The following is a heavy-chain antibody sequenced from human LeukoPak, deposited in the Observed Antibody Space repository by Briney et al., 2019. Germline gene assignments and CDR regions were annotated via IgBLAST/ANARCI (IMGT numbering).Heavy chain of an antibody. CDR3: AREAVPNKCYDKSEMDH. D-gene: IGHD3-22*01. CDR1: GYTFSSYG. CDR2: ISVYNGNT. J-gene: IGHJ4*02. Sequence: ASVKVSCKASGYTFSSYGISWVRQAPGQGLEWMGWISVYNGNTNYAQNVQGRVTMTTDTSTSTAYMELRSLRSDDTAVYYCAREAVPNKCYDKSEMDHWGQGTLVTVSS. V-gene: IGHV1-18*01.